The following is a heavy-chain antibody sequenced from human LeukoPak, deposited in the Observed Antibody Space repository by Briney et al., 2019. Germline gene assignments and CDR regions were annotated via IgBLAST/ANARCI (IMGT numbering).Heavy chain of an antibody. V-gene: IGHV1-18*01. CDR2: ISAYNGDT. CDR1: GYTFSTFG. D-gene: IGHD3-22*01. J-gene: IGHJ4*02. CDR3: ARDRYYYDSSGYIRGISFDY. Sequence: ASVKVSCKATGYTFSTFGITWVRQAPGQGLEWMGWISAYNGDTTYAQKVQGRVTMTTDTSTSTVYMELSSLRSEDTAVYYCARDRYYYDSSGYIRGISFDYWGQGTLVTVSS.